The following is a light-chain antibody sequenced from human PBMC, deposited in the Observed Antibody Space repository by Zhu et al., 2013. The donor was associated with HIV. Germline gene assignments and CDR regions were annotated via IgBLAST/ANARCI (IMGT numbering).Light chain of an antibody. CDR2: KAS. V-gene: IGKV1-5*03. J-gene: IGKJ1*01. CDR1: QDISSW. CDR3: QVYTTYSAP. Sequence: DIQMTQSPSTLSAFVGDSVTITCRASQDISSWLAWYQQKPGKPPRLLIYKASTLQSGVPSRFRGSGSGTEFTLTITGLQPDDFATLYCQVYTTYSAPFGQGTKV.